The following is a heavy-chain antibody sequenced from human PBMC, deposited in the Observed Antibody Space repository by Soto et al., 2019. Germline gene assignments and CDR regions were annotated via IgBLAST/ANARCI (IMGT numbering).Heavy chain of an antibody. J-gene: IGHJ6*03. CDR2: IIPILGIA. V-gene: IGHV1-69*02. CDR1: GGTFSSYT. D-gene: IGHD3-10*01. Sequence: ASVKVSCKASGGTFSSYTISWVRQAPGQGPEWMGRIIPILGIANYAQKFQGRVKITADKSTSTAYMELSSLRSEDTAVYYCAQSGSDLHYYMDVWGKGTTVTVSS. CDR3: AQSGSDLHYYMDV.